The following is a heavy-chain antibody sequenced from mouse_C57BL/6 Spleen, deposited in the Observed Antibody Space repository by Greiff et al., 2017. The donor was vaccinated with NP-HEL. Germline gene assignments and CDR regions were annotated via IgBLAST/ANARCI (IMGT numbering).Heavy chain of an antibody. D-gene: IGHD1-1*01. CDR2: ISYDGSN. V-gene: IGHV3-6*01. CDR3: ARGGSSDAMDY. J-gene: IGHJ4*01. Sequence: EVKLQESGPGLVKPSQSLSLTCSVTGYSITSGYYWNWIRQFPGNKLEWMGYISYDGSNNYNPSLKNRISITRDTSKNQFFQKLNSVTTEDTATYYCARGGSSDAMDYWGQGTSVTVSS. CDR1: GYSITSGYY.